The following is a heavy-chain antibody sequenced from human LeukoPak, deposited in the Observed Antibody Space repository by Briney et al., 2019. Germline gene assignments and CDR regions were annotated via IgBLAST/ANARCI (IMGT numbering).Heavy chain of an antibody. CDR3: ARESGAGSYFEGVFDP. J-gene: IGHJ5*02. CDR2: ISAYNGNT. V-gene: IGHV1-18*01. D-gene: IGHD3-10*01. Sequence: ASLKVSSTASGYTFASSGISSVRHAPGQGLEWRGWISAYNGNTHYAQKLQGRVTMPTDTSTSTAYMEVRSLRSGDPAVYFCARESGAGSYFEGVFDPWGEGTLVTVSS. CDR1: GYTFASSG.